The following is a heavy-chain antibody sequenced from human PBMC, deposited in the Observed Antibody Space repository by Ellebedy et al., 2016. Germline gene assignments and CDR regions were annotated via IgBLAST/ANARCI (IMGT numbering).Heavy chain of an antibody. J-gene: IGHJ4*02. CDR2: INNDGDGT. CDR1: GFTFSRQT. Sequence: GGSLRLSCAASGFTFSRQTMSWVRQTSGKGPEWVSSINNDGDGTFYADSVKGRFTTSRDNSKNTLYLQLNSLRAEDTAKYYCARGGMQYFEYWGQGTLVTVSS. V-gene: IGHV3-23*01. CDR3: ARGGMQYFEY. D-gene: IGHD2-8*01.